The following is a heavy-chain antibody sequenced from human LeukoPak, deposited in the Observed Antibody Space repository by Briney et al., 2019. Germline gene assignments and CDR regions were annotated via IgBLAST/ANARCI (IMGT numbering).Heavy chain of an antibody. CDR1: GFTFDDYA. V-gene: IGHV3-9*01. CDR2: ISWNSGSI. Sequence: GGSLRLSCAASGFTFDDYAMHWVRQAPGKGLEWVSGISWNSGSIGYADSVKGRFTISRDNAKNSLYLQMNSLRAEDTAVYYCARDAGYYDFWSGYPNWFDPWGQGTLVTVSS. D-gene: IGHD3-3*01. J-gene: IGHJ5*02. CDR3: ARDAGYYDFWSGYPNWFDP.